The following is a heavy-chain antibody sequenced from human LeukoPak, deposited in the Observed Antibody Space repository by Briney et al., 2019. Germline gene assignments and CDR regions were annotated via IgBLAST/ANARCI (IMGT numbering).Heavy chain of an antibody. D-gene: IGHD2-2*01. CDR1: GYTFTGYY. J-gene: IGHJ4*02. V-gene: IGHV1-2*02. Sequence: AASVKVSCKASGYTFTGYYMHWVRQAPGQGLEWMGWINPNSGGTNYAQKFQGRVTMTRDTSISTAYMELSRLRSEDTAVYYCASSLVGEYQPEGYFDYWGQGTLVTVSS. CDR3: ASSLVGEYQPEGYFDY. CDR2: INPNSGGT.